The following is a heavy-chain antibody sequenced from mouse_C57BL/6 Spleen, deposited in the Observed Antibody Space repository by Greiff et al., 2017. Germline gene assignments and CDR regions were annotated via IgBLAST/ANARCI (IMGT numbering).Heavy chain of an antibody. CDR2: IDPEDGET. CDR1: GFNIKDYY. V-gene: IGHV14-2*01. D-gene: IGHD3-2*02. J-gene: IGHJ2*01. Sequence: EVQLQQSGAELVKPGASVKLSCTASGFNIKDYYMNWVKQRTEQGLEWIGRIDPEDGETTSASQFPGKATITADTSSNTAYLQLSDLTSEDTAVYYCARSGGQTSDYWGQGTTLTVSS. CDR3: ARSGGQTSDY.